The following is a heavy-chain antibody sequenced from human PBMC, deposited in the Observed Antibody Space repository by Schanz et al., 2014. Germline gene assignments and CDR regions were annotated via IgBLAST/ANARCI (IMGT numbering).Heavy chain of an antibody. V-gene: IGHV1-24*01. J-gene: IGHJ6*02. CDR2: FDPEDVET. Sequence: QVQLVQSGAEVKKPGASVKVSCKVSGYNLTDLSMHWVRQAPGKGLEWMGGFDPEDVETIYAQKFQGRVTMTEDTSTDTAYMELSSLRSEDTAVYYCATDHIAAAGSQYFYYYGMGVWGQGTTVTVSS. CDR3: ATDHIAAAGSQYFYYYGMGV. CDR1: GYNLTDLS. D-gene: IGHD6-13*01.